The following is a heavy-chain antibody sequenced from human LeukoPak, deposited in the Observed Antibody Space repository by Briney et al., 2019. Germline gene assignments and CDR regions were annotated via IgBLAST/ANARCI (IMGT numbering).Heavy chain of an antibody. CDR3: ARDSSWELGLGESWFDP. CDR2: ISAYNGNT. CDR1: GYTFTSYG. D-gene: IGHD1-26*01. J-gene: IGHJ5*02. Sequence: GASVKVSCKASGYTFTSYGISWVRQAPGQGIEWKGWISAYNGNTNYAQKLQGRVTMTTDTSTSTAYMELRSLRSDDTAVDYCARDSSWELGLGESWFDPWGQGTLVTVSS. V-gene: IGHV1-18*01.